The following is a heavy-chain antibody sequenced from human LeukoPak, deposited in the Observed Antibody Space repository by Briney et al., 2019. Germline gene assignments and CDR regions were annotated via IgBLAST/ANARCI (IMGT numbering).Heavy chain of an antibody. CDR1: GYTFRDYY. Sequence: ASVKVSCKASGYTFRDYYMHWVRQAPGQGLEWMGWINPNSGGTMYAQKFQGRVAMTRDTSINTAYMELSRLTSDDTAVYYCARDGDDNGDYVLGWFDPWGQGTLVAVSS. D-gene: IGHD4-17*01. V-gene: IGHV1-2*02. CDR2: INPNSGGT. CDR3: ARDGDDNGDYVLGWFDP. J-gene: IGHJ5*02.